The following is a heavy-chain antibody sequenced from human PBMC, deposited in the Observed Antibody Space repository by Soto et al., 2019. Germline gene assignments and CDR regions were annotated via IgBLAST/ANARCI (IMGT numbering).Heavy chain of an antibody. CDR2: ISGTGGST. Sequence: EVQLLESGGGLVQPGGSLRLSCAASGFTFSSYAMRWVRQAPGKGLEWVSAISGTGGSTYYADSVKGRFTISRDNSKNTLYLQMNSLRAEDTAVYYCARRGSGSYYDYWGQGTLVIVSS. D-gene: IGHD1-26*01. V-gene: IGHV3-23*01. CDR1: GFTFSSYA. J-gene: IGHJ4*02. CDR3: ARRGSGSYYDY.